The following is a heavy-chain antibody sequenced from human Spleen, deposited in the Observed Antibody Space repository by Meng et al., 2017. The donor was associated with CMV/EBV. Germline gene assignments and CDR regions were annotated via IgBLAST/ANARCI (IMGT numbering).Heavy chain of an antibody. CDR2: TYYRSKWYN. J-gene: IGHJ4*02. D-gene: IGHD1-26*01. Sequence: QVQLQQSGPGLVKPSQTLSLTCAISGDSVSNNSAAWNWIRQSPSRGLEWLGRTYYRSKWYNDYAVSVESRITINPDTSKNQFSLKLSSVTAADTAVYYCAKTGGSYDYWGQGTLVTVSS. CDR3: AKTGGSYDY. V-gene: IGHV6-1*01. CDR1: GDSVSNNSAA.